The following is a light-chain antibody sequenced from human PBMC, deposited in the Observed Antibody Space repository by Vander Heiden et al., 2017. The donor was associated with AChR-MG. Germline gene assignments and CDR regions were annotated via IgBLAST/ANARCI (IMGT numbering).Light chain of an antibody. CDR2: GAS. J-gene: IGKJ1*01. CDR1: QSVSSGL. Sequence: EMGLTQSPGTLSLSQGERATLSCRASQSVSSGLLAWHQKNPGQAPRLLIYGASCTATGVPNRSSGSASGTDFTLTVSILHPEDFAVYYCQLDGSSPWTFGQGTKVEI. V-gene: IGKV3-20*01. CDR3: QLDGSSPWT.